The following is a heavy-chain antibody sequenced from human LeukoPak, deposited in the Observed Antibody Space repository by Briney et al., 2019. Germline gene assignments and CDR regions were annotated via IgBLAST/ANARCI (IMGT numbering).Heavy chain of an antibody. V-gene: IGHV4-61*05. CDR3: ARGTADIVVVPAAYFDY. D-gene: IGHD2-2*01. CDR2: IYYSGST. Sequence: NPSETLSLTCAVSGGSISSNSYYWGWIRQPPGKGLEWIGYIYYSGSTNYNPSLKSRVTISVDTSKNQFSLKLSSVTAADTAVYYCARGTADIVVVPAAYFDYWGQGTLVTVSS. J-gene: IGHJ4*02. CDR1: GGSISSNSYY.